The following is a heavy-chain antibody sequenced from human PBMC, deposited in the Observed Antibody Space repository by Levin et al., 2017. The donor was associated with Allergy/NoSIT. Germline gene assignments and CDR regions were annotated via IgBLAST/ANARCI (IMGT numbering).Heavy chain of an antibody. CDR2: ISYTGSA. V-gene: IGHV4-39*07. CDR1: GGSISSTKYY. D-gene: IGHD3-10*01. J-gene: IGHJ3*01. Sequence: SETLSLTCAVSGGSISSTKYYWGWIRQPPGKGLEWIGSISYTGSAYYNPSLKSRVTLSVDTSKNQFSLKLSSVTAADTAVYYCARHGSGNYYNTDDGFDVWGQGTTVTVSS. CDR3: ARHGSGNYYNTDDGFDV.